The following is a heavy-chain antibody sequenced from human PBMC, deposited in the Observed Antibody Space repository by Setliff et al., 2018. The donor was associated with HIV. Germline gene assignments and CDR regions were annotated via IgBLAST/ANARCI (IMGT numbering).Heavy chain of an antibody. CDR2: ISSSSSSI. V-gene: IGHV3-48*04. J-gene: IGHJ4*02. Sequence: PGGSLRLSCAASGFTFSSYSMNWVRQAPGKGLEWVSYISSSSSSIYHADSVKGRFTISRGNAKNTLYLQMNRLRAEDTAVYYCVRGPQFRPHWGQGTLVTVSS. CDR3: VRGPQFRPH. CDR1: GFTFSSYS.